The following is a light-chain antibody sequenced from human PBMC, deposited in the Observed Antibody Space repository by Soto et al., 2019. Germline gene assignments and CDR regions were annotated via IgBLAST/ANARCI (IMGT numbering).Light chain of an antibody. CDR1: QTITHY. J-gene: IGKJ1*01. CDR3: QQSYVLPRT. Sequence: DIHMSQSPSFLSASVGASVTITCRANQTITHYLNWYQQKPGRAPALLIYDASSLQSGVPSRFSGRGSGTDFSLTISSLQHADCATYYCQQSYVLPRTFGQGTKVEI. CDR2: DAS. V-gene: IGKV1-39*01.